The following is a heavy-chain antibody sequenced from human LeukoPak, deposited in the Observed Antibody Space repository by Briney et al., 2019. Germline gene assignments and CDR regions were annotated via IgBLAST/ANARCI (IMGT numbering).Heavy chain of an antibody. CDR1: GFTFSSFW. V-gene: IGHV3-74*01. CDR3: ARRGLVPAFDI. J-gene: IGHJ3*02. CDR2: VNGDGNIT. D-gene: IGHD3-10*02. Sequence: GGSLRLSCAASGFTFSSFWMHWVRHAPGKGLVWLSRVNGDGNITTYADSVRGRFTISRDNAKNTLYLQMNSLRAEDTAAYYCARRGLVPAFDIWGQGTMVSVTS.